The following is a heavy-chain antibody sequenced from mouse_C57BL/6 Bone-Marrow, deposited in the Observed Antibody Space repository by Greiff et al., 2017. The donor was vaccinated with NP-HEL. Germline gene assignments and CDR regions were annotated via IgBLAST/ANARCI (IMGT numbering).Heavy chain of an antibody. D-gene: IGHD1-1*01. CDR2: INPSSGYT. CDR3: ARLGYYSSYYYAMDY. V-gene: IGHV1-7*01. J-gene: IGHJ4*01. CDR1: GYTFTSYW. Sequence: QVQLQQSGAELAKPGASVKLSCKASGYTFTSYWMHWVKQRPGQGLEWIGYINPSSGYTKYNQKFKDKATLTAEKSSSTAYMQLSSLTYEDSAVYYCARLGYYSSYYYAMDYWGQGTSVTVSS.